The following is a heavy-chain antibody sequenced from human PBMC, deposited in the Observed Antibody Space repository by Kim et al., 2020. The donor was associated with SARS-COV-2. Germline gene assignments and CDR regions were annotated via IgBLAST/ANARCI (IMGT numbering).Heavy chain of an antibody. Sequence: QGRVTMTRDTSTSTVYMELSSLRSEDTAVYYCARDATDCGGDCYAGWFDPWGQGTLVTVSS. CDR3: ARDATDCGGDCYAGWFDP. D-gene: IGHD2-21*02. V-gene: IGHV1-46*01. J-gene: IGHJ5*02.